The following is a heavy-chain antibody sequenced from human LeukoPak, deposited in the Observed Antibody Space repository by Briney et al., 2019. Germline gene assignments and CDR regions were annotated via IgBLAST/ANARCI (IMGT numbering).Heavy chain of an antibody. Sequence: SGGSLRLSCAASGFTSSSYGMHWVRQAPGKGLEWVAVIWYDGSHKYYADSVKGRFTISRDNSKNTLYLQMNSLRAEDTAVYYCARGPDYYDSSGRFDYWGQGTLVTVSS. CDR3: ARGPDYYDSSGRFDY. V-gene: IGHV3-33*01. CDR1: GFTSSSYG. J-gene: IGHJ4*02. CDR2: IWYDGSHK. D-gene: IGHD3-22*01.